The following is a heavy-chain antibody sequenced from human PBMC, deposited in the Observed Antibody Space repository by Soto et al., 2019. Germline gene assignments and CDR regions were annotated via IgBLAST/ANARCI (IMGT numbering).Heavy chain of an antibody. CDR2: MNPGSGDT. CDR1: GYSFTNND. D-gene: IGHD3-16*01. Sequence: QVHLVQSGAEVREPGASVKVSCKASGYSFTNNDVSWVRQATGQGLEWMGWMNPGSGDTGYAQKFQGRVTMTRDISTATAYMELSSLRSEDTATYYCARMATFGSLNWFDPWGQGTLVTVSS. J-gene: IGHJ5*02. CDR3: ARMATFGSLNWFDP. V-gene: IGHV1-8*01.